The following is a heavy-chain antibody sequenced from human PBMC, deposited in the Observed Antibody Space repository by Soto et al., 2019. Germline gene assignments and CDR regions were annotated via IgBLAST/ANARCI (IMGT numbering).Heavy chain of an antibody. CDR1: GGSISSSSYY. V-gene: IGHV4-39*01. CDR2: IYYSGST. D-gene: IGHD2-2*01. Sequence: SETLSLTCTVSGGSISSSSYYWGWIRQPPGKGLEWIGSIYYSGSTYYNPSLKSRVTISVDTSKNQFSLKLSSVTAADTAVYYCARLYCSSTSCYEAPFDYWGQGTLVTVSS. J-gene: IGHJ4*02. CDR3: ARLYCSSTSCYEAPFDY.